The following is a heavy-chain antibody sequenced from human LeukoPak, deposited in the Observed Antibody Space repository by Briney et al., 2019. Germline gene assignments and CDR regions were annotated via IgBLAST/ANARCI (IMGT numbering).Heavy chain of an antibody. J-gene: IGHJ4*02. CDR1: GFTFSSYS. CDR2: ISSSSSYI. V-gene: IGHV3-21*01. CDR3: ARESAIAVAAPDY. Sequence: GGSLRLSCAASGFTFSSYSMNWVRQAPGKGLEWVSSISSSSSYIYYADSVKGRFTISRDNAKNSLYLQMNSLRAEDTAVYYCARESAIAVAAPDYWGQGTLVTVSS. D-gene: IGHD6-19*01.